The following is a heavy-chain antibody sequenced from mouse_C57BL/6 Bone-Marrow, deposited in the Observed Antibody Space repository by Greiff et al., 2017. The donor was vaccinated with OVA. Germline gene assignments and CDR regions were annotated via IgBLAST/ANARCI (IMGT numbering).Heavy chain of an antibody. CDR2: IYPGNGDT. Sequence: QVQLKQSGAELVRPGASVKMSCKASGYTFTSYNMHWVKLTPRQGLAWIGAIYPGNGDTSYNQKFKGKATLTVDKSSSTAYMQLSSLTSEDSAVYFCARSPYARDYWGQGTSVTVSS. V-gene: IGHV1-12*01. CDR1: GYTFTSYN. J-gene: IGHJ4*01. CDR3: ARSPYARDY.